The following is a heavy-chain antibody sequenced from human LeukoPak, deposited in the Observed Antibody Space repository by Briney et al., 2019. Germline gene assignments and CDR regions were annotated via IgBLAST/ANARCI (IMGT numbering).Heavy chain of an antibody. CDR1: GFTFRTSG. D-gene: IGHD1-26*01. CDR2: IKSKTDGGTT. J-gene: IGHJ4*02. Sequence: QSGGSLRLSCAASGFTFRTSGMNWVRQAPGKGLEWVGRIKSKTDGGTTDYAAPVKGRFTISRDDSKNTLYLQMNSLKTEDTAVYYCTTGPQWELLSYWGQGTLVTVSS. V-gene: IGHV3-15*01. CDR3: TTGPQWELLSY.